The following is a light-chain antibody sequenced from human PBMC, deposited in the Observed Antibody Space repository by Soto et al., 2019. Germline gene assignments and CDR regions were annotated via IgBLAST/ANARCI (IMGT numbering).Light chain of an antibody. CDR3: SSYTSSSTV. Sequence: QPVLTQPASVSGSPGQSITISCTGTSSDVGGYNYVSWYQQHPGKAPKLMIYEVSNRPSGVSNRLSGSKSGNTASLTISGLQAEDEADYYCSSYTSSSTVFGTGTKVTVL. CDR2: EVS. CDR1: SSDVGGYNY. J-gene: IGLJ1*01. V-gene: IGLV2-14*01.